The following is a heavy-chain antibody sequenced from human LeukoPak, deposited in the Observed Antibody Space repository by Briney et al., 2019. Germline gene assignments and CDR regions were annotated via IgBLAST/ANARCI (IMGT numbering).Heavy chain of an antibody. J-gene: IGHJ6*03. CDR1: GGSISGYF. CDR3: AKDRGQIYYNYYMDV. Sequence: SETLSLTCAVSGGSISGYFWSWSRQPPGKGLEWIGYIYYTGSTIYNPSLRSRVTMSVDVSKNQFSLDLTSVAAADTAVYYCAKDRGQIYYNYYMDVWGKGTTVTVSS. V-gene: IGHV4-59*08. D-gene: IGHD3-10*01. CDR2: IYYTGST.